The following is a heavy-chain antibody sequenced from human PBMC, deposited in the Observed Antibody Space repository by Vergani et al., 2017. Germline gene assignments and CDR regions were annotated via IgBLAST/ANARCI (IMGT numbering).Heavy chain of an antibody. CDR3: ARNLAAQDAFDI. J-gene: IGHJ3*02. CDR2: ISGSGGST. V-gene: IGHV3-23*04. CDR1: GFTFSSYA. D-gene: IGHD6-13*01. Sequence: EVQLVESGGGLVQPGRSLRLSCAASGFTFSSYAMSWVRQAPGKGLEWVSAISGSGGSTYYADSVKGRFTISRDNSKNTLYLQMNSLRAEDTAVYYCARNLAAQDAFDIWGQGTMVTVSS.